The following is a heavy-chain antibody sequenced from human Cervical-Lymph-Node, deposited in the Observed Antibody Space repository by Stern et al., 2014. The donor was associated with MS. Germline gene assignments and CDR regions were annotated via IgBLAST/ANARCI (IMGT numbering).Heavy chain of an antibody. V-gene: IGHV1-46*01. CDR1: GYSLTSYY. D-gene: IGHD2-2*01. CDR3: ARDGAIVVENYYYGLDV. Sequence: VQLVESGAEVKKPGASVKVSCTASGYSLTSYYMHWVRQAPGQGLEWMGIINPSGGTTIYAEKFQVIVTMTRDTSTSTVYMELSSLGSEDTAVYYCARDGAIVVENYYYGLDVWGQGTAVTVSS. CDR2: INPSGGTT. J-gene: IGHJ6*02.